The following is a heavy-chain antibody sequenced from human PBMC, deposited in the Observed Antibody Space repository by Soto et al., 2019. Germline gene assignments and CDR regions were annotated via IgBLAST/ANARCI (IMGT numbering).Heavy chain of an antibody. D-gene: IGHD3-10*01. V-gene: IGHV3-23*01. CDR3: AKDRSYYGSGSYTDPFDI. Sequence: GGSLRLSCAASGFTFSSYAMSWVRQAPGKGLEWVSAISGSGGSTYYADSVKGRFTISRDNSKNTLYLQMNSLRAEDTAVYYSAKDRSYYGSGSYTDPFDIWGQGTMVTVSS. J-gene: IGHJ3*02. CDR1: GFTFSSYA. CDR2: ISGSGGST.